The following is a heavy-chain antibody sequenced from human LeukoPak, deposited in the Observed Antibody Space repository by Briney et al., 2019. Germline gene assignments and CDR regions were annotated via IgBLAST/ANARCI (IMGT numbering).Heavy chain of an antibody. CDR2: ISGSGGST. V-gene: IGHV3-23*01. CDR3: AKDDASLRFGE. J-gene: IGHJ4*02. Sequence: SGGSLRLSCAASGFTFSSYEMNWVRQAPGKGLEWVSAISGSGGSTYYVDSVKGRFTISRDNSKNTVYLEVSSLTAEDTAVYYCAKDDASLRFGEWSQGTLVTVSS. D-gene: IGHD3-16*01. CDR1: GFTFSSYE.